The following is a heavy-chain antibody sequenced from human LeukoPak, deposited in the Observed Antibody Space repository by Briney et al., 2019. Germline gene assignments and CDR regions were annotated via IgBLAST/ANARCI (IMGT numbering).Heavy chain of an antibody. Sequence: GGSLRLSCATSGFTFSNYWMTWVRQAPGRWPEWVADIKGDGSDQYYADSVKGRFTISRDNAKSSLYLQMNSLRVEDTAVYYCAKDYDSTDLYNRPFEYWGQGTLVTVSS. CDR1: GFTFSNYW. CDR3: AKDYDSTDLYNRPFEY. CDR2: IKGDGSDQ. J-gene: IGHJ4*02. V-gene: IGHV3-7*01. D-gene: IGHD3-22*01.